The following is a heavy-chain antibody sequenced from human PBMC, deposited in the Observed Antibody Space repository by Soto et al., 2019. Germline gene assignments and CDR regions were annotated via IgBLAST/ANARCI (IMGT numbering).Heavy chain of an antibody. V-gene: IGHV4-4*02. CDR3: AHTIGAGSYVPY. J-gene: IGHJ4*02. Sequence: QVQLQESGPGLVKPSGTLSLTCAVSGXXXXXXXXXXXXRQPPGKGLEWIGEIHHSGNTNYNPSLKSRVSMSVEKSKNXXXLNLRSXXTADTAVYYCAHTIGAGSYVPYWGQGNLVTVSS. CDR2: IHHSGNT. D-gene: IGHD3-10*01. CDR1: GXXXXXXXX.